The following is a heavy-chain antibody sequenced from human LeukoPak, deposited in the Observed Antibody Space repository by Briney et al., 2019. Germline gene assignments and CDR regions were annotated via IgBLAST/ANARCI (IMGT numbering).Heavy chain of an antibody. CDR3: ARGPFYDSSGYYDY. J-gene: IGHJ4*02. D-gene: IGHD3-22*01. V-gene: IGHV1-2*02. Sequence: AASVKVSCKASGYTFTGYYMHWVRQAPGQGLEWMGWINPNSGGTNYAQKFQGRVTMTRDTSISTAYMELSRLRSDDTAVYYCARGPFYDSSGYYDYWGQGTLVTVSS. CDR1: GYTFTGYY. CDR2: INPNSGGT.